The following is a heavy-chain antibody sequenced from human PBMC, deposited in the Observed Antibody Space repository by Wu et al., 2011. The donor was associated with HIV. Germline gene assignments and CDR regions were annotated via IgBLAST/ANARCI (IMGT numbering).Heavy chain of an antibody. J-gene: IGHJ4*02. V-gene: IGHV3-30-3*01. D-gene: IGHD3-22*01. CDR3: ARSDAYYYDDSGYDY. Sequence: SYDGNNKYYADSVKGRFTISRDNSKNTLYLQMNSLRPEDTAVYYCARSDAYYYDDSGYDYWGQGTLVTVSS. CDR2: SYDGNNK.